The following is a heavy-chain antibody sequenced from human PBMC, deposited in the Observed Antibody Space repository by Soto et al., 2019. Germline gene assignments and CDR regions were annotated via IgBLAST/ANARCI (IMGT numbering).Heavy chain of an antibody. CDR3: AREDRGYSYGYYYYYMDV. Sequence: AGVKGSCQASGYTFSNYGISWVRQAPGQGLEWMGWISAYNGNTNYAQKLQGRVTMTTDTSTSTAYMELRSLRSDDTAVYYCAREDRGYSYGYYYYYMDVWGKGTTVTVS. V-gene: IGHV1-18*01. J-gene: IGHJ6*03. D-gene: IGHD5-18*01. CDR2: ISAYNGNT. CDR1: GYTFSNYG.